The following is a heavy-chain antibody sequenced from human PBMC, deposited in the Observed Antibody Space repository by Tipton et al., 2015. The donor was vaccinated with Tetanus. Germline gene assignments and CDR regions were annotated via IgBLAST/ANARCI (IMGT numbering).Heavy chain of an antibody. D-gene: IGHD2-15*01. V-gene: IGHV3-33*01. CDR3: AGEADCSGGSCFSGDFDN. CDR2: SWYDGTDK. J-gene: IGHJ4*02. Sequence: SLRLSCAASGFTFNGYCMHWVRQAPGKGLEWVAVSWYDGTDKYYADSVKGRFTISRDNSKNTLYLQMSSLRAEDTAVYYCAGEADCSGGSCFSGDFDNWGRGTQVTVSS. CDR1: GFTFNGYC.